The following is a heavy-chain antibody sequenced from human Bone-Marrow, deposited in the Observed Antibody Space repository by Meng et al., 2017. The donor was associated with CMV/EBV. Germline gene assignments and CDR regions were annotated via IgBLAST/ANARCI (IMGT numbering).Heavy chain of an antibody. J-gene: IGHJ6*02. CDR3: ARDLSPRTNYYYGMDV. D-gene: IGHD1/OR15-1a*01. CDR2: IKQDGSEK. CDR1: GFTFSSYW. Sequence: GESLKISCAASGFTFSSYWMSWVRQAPGKGLEWVANIKQDGSEKYYVDSVKGRFTISRDNAKNSLYLQMNSLRAEDTAVYYCARDLSPRTNYYYGMDVWGQGTTVTVS. V-gene: IGHV3-7*01.